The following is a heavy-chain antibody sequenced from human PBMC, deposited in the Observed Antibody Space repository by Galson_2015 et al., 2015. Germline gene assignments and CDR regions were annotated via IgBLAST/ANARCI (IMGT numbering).Heavy chain of an antibody. V-gene: IGHV2-70*01. D-gene: IGHD6-19*01. CDR3: ARAVAVAGRWYFDL. Sequence: PALVKPTQPLTLTCTFSGFSLSTSVMCVSWIRQPPGKALEWLALIDRDDDKYYSTSLKTRLTISKDTSKNQVVLTMTNMDPVDTATYYCARAVAVAGRWYFDLWGRGTLVTVSS. CDR2: IDRDDDK. CDR1: GFSLSTSVMC. J-gene: IGHJ2*01.